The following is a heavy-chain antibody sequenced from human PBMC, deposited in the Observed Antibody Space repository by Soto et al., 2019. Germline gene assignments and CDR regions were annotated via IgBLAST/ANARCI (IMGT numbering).Heavy chain of an antibody. Sequence: QVQLVESGGGVVQPGRSLRLSYAASGFTFSSYAMHWVRQAPGKGLEWVAVISYDGSNKYYADSVKGRFTISRDNSKNTLYLQMNSLRAEDTAVYYCARDHRFGDPIWTLGLYYGMDVWGQGTTVTVSS. CDR3: ARDHRFGDPIWTLGLYYGMDV. CDR1: GFTFSSYA. CDR2: ISYDGSNK. D-gene: IGHD3-10*01. V-gene: IGHV3-30-3*01. J-gene: IGHJ6*02.